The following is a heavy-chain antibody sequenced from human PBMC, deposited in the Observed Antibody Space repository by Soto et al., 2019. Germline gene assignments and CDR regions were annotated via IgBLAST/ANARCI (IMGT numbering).Heavy chain of an antibody. Sequence: PETLRVTNTVSGGSVSRRFYYDSWIRQPPGKGLEWIGYIYDSVTTNYNSSLESRLTISVDTSKNLFSLRLSSVTAADTAVYYFSVADSGTYYHVFPLWAHGKMVTGS. V-gene: IGHV4-61*01. CDR1: GGSVSRRFYY. CDR2: IYDSVTT. J-gene: IGHJ3*01. D-gene: IGHD1-26*01. CDR3: SVADSGTYYHVFPL.